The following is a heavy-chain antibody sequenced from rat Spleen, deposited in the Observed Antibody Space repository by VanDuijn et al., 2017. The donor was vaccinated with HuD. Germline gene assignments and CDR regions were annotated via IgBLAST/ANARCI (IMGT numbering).Heavy chain of an antibody. V-gene: IGHV5-20*01. J-gene: IGHJ4*01. CDR3: TTDRTGALMDA. CDR1: GFTFSDYY. CDR2: ISSDGGRN. Sequence: EVQLVESDGGLVQPGRSLKLSCAASGFTFSDYYMAWVRQAPTKGLEWVATISSDGGRNFYRDSVKGRFTISRDNAKSTLYLQMDSLRSEDTATYYCTTDRTGALMDAWGQGASVTVSS. D-gene: IGHD5-1*01.